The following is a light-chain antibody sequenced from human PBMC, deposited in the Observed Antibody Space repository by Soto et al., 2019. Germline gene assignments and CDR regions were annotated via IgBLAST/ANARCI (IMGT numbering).Light chain of an antibody. Sequence: QSVLTQPPSVSGAPGQRGTISCTGSSSNIGATYDVQWYQQLPGTAPKLLIYGNSNRPSGVPDRFSGSKSGTSASLAITGLQADDEADYYGQSYDSSLSAHYVFGSGTKVTVL. CDR1: SSNIGATYD. J-gene: IGLJ1*01. CDR3: QSYDSSLSAHYV. CDR2: GNS. V-gene: IGLV1-40*01.